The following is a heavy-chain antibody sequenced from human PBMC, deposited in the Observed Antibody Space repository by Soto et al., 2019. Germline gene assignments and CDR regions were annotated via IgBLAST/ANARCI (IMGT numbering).Heavy chain of an antibody. Sequence: ASVKVSCKASGYTFTSYGISWVRQAPGQGLEWMGWISAYNGNTNYAQKLQGRVTMTTDTSTSTAYMELRSLRSDDTAVYYCASQGDDYGVRGRDDAFDIWGQGTMVTVSS. CDR3: ASQGDDYGVRGRDDAFDI. CDR1: GYTFTSYG. CDR2: ISAYNGNT. D-gene: IGHD4-17*01. J-gene: IGHJ3*02. V-gene: IGHV1-18*01.